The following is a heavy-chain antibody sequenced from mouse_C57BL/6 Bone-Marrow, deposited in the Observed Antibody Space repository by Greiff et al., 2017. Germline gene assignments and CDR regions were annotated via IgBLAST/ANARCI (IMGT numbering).Heavy chain of an antibody. D-gene: IGHD2-1*01. Sequence: EVKLQESGGGLVQPGGSLSLSCAASGFTFTDYYMSWVRQPPGKALEWLGFIRNKANGYTTEYSASVKGRFTISRDNAQRILYLQINALRAEDSATYYCAISLLWYLDCWGQGTTLTVSS. CDR3: AISLLWYLDC. CDR2: IRNKANGYTT. J-gene: IGHJ2*01. CDR1: GFTFTDYY. V-gene: IGHV7-3*01.